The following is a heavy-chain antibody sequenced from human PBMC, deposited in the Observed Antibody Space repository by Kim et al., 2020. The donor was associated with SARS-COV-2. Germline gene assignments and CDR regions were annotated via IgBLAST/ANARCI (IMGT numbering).Heavy chain of an antibody. Sequence: SVKVSCKASGGTFSDYAISWVRQAPGQGLEWMGGIIPVFGAAKYAQKFQGRVTISADESTRTAYMDLSSLRSEDTAMYYCVRSSRMASTSAYFYFGLDVWGQGTTVTVSS. D-gene: IGHD5-12*01. CDR2: IIPVFGAA. J-gene: IGHJ6*02. V-gene: IGHV1-69*13. CDR3: VRSSRMASTSAYFYFGLDV. CDR1: GGTFSDYA.